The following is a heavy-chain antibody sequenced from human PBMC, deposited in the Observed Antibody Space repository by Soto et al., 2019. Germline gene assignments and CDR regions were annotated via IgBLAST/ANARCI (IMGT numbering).Heavy chain of an antibody. CDR1: GYTFSNYD. Sequence: GASVKVSCKASGYTFSNYDLHWVRQAAGQGLEWMGWMNPNTGNTDYAQKFQGRVSMTRNTSINTAYMELSSLKSEDTAVYYCAIVLYGSGRRPCFEHWGQGTLVTVSS. D-gene: IGHD6-19*01. J-gene: IGHJ4*02. CDR3: AIVLYGSGRRPCFEH. CDR2: MNPNTGNT. V-gene: IGHV1-8*01.